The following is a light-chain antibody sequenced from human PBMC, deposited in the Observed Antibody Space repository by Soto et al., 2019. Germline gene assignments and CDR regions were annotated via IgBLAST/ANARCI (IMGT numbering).Light chain of an antibody. CDR3: QSYDSTNPVV. CDR1: SGSIASNY. CDR2: ADD. V-gene: IGLV6-57*04. J-gene: IGLJ2*01. Sequence: NFMLTQPHSVSESPGKTVTISCTRSSGSIASNYVQWYQQRPGSAPTTLIYADDQRPSGVPDRFSGSIDSSSNSASLTISGLKTEDEADYYCQSYDSTNPVVFGGGTKLTVL.